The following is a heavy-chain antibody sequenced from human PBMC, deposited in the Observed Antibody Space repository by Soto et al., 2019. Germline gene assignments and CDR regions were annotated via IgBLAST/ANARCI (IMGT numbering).Heavy chain of an antibody. Sequence: GESLKISCKGSGYSFTSYWISWARQMPGKGLEWMGRIDPSDSYTNYSPSFQGHVTISADKSISTAYLQWSSLKASDTAMYYCARSLSGYDLLVGYYYYGMDVWGQGTTVTVYS. J-gene: IGHJ6*02. D-gene: IGHD5-12*01. CDR1: GYSFTSYW. CDR2: IDPSDSYT. V-gene: IGHV5-10-1*01. CDR3: ARSLSGYDLLVGYYYYGMDV.